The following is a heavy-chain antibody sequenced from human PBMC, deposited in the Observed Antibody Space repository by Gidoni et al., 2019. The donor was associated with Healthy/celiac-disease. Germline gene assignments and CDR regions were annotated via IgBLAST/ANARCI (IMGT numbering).Heavy chain of an antibody. Sequence: QVQLVESGGGVVQPGRSLRLSCAASGFTFSSYAMHWVRQAPGKGLEWVAVISYDGSNKYYADSVKGRFTISRDNSKNTLYLQMNSLRAEDTAVYYCARETRCSSTSCYLSDFDYWGQGTLVTVSS. D-gene: IGHD2-2*01. J-gene: IGHJ4*02. CDR2: ISYDGSNK. CDR1: GFTFSSYA. CDR3: ARETRCSSTSCYLSDFDY. V-gene: IGHV3-30*04.